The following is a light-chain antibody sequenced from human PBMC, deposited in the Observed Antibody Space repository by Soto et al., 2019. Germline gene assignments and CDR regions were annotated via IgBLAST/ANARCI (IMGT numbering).Light chain of an antibody. Sequence: EIGLTQSPSTLSLSPGERPTLSCRASQSVSSNYLAWYQQIPGQAPRLLIYGASSRATGIPDRFSGSGSGTDFTLTISRLEPEDFAVYYCQQYGSSPITFGQGTRLEIK. CDR2: GAS. V-gene: IGKV3-20*01. CDR3: QQYGSSPIT. J-gene: IGKJ5*01. CDR1: QSVSSNY.